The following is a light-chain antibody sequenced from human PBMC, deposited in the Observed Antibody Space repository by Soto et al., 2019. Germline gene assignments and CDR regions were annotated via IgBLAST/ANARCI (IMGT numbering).Light chain of an antibody. Sequence: DIQMTQSPSTLPASVGDRVTITCRASQSTSSWLAWYQQKPGTAPKLLIYHASTLESGVPSRFSGSGSGTEFTLTISSLQPDDFATYYCQQYNSYSSKTFGQGTKVDIK. CDR1: QSTSSW. J-gene: IGKJ1*01. CDR2: HAS. V-gene: IGKV1-5*01. CDR3: QQYNSYSSKT.